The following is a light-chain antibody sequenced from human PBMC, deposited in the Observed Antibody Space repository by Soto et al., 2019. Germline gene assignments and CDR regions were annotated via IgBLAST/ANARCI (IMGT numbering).Light chain of an antibody. V-gene: IGLV1-47*01. CDR2: RNT. CDR3: AAWDDSLTGPV. CDR1: SSNIGSNY. Sequence: QSVLTQPPSASGTPGQRVTISCSGTSSNIGSNYVYWYQQFPGMAPKLLIYRNTQRPSGVPARLSGSKSGTSASLAISGLRAVDEAAYYCAAWDDSLTGPVFGGGTKLTVL. J-gene: IGLJ2*01.